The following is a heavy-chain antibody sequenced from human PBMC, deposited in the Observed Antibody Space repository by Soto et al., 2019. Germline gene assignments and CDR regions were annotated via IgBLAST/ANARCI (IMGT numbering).Heavy chain of an antibody. CDR1: GGSISSYY. V-gene: IGHV4-59*01. CDR2: IYYSGST. D-gene: IGHD4-17*01. J-gene: IGHJ4*02. CDR3: ARESDDYGGNSEPPYYFDY. Sequence: KPSETLSLTCTVSGGSISSYYWSWIRQPPGKGLEWIGYIYYSGSTNYNPSLKSRVTISVDTSKNQFSLKLSSVTAADTAVYYCARESDDYGGNSEPPYYFDYWGQGTLVTVSS.